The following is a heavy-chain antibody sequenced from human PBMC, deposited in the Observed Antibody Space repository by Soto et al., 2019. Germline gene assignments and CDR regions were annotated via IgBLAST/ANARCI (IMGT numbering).Heavy chain of an antibody. V-gene: IGHV3-23*01. Sequence: EGSLRLSCAASGFTFSNYAMTWVRQAPGKGLEWVSAISSGGTYTDYADSVKGRFTLSRDNSKNMVYLQINSLRAEDTAVYYCANVNYYGVYGMDVWGRGTTVTVSS. D-gene: IGHD3-10*01. J-gene: IGHJ6*02. CDR2: ISSGGTYT. CDR1: GFTFSNYA. CDR3: ANVNYYGVYGMDV.